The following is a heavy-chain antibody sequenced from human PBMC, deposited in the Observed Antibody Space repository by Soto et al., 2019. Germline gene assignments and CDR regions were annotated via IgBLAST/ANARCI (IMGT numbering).Heavy chain of an antibody. V-gene: IGHV6-1*01. J-gene: IGHJ6*03. Sequence: SQTLSLTCAISGDSVSSNSAAWNWIRQSPSRGLEWLGMTYYRSKWYNDYVVSVKSRITINPDTSKNQFSLQLNSVTPEDTAVYYCAREAIFGVVSHYYYYYMDVWGKGTTVTVSS. CDR2: TYYRSKWYN. D-gene: IGHD3-3*01. CDR3: AREAIFGVVSHYYYYYMDV. CDR1: GDSVSSNSAA.